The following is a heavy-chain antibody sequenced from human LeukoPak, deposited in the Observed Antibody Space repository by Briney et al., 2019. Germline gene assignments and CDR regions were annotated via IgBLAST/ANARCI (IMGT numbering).Heavy chain of an antibody. D-gene: IGHD5-12*01. V-gene: IGHV1-69*06. Sequence: ASVKVSCKASGGTFSSYAISWVRQAPGQGLEWMGGIIPMFGTANYAQKFQGRVTITADKSTSTAHMELSSLRSEDTAVYYCARVRFSGYNVVYLFDYWGQGTLVTVSS. CDR3: ARVRFSGYNVVYLFDY. CDR1: GGTFSSYA. J-gene: IGHJ4*02. CDR2: IIPMFGTA.